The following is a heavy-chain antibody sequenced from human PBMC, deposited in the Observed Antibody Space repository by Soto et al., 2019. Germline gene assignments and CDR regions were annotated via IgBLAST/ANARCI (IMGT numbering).Heavy chain of an antibody. CDR1: GYTFTAFY. CDR2: INSKTGDT. Sequence: QVQLVQSGTEGKEPGASVKVSCKASGYTFTAFYMHWVRQAPGQGLEWMGWINSKTGDTRYAQNFQGRVTMTRDTSISTAYMELNSLTSDDPAVYYCTRGTGSSWFDPWGQGTLVTVSS. CDR3: TRGTGSSWFDP. J-gene: IGHJ5*02. V-gene: IGHV1-2*02. D-gene: IGHD3-10*01.